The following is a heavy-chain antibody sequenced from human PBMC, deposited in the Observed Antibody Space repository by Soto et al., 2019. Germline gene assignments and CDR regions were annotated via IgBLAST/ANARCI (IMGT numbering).Heavy chain of an antibody. V-gene: IGHV1-3*01. Sequence: QVQLVQSGAEVKKPGASVKVSCKASGYTFITYAMHWVRQAPGQRLEWMGWINAGNGNTKYSQKFQGRVSITRDTSASTAYMELSSLRSEDTAVYYCARGIIVGGWYPYYFDYWGQGTLVTVSS. D-gene: IGHD6-19*01. CDR3: ARGIIVGGWYPYYFDY. CDR1: GYTFITYA. CDR2: INAGNGNT. J-gene: IGHJ4*02.